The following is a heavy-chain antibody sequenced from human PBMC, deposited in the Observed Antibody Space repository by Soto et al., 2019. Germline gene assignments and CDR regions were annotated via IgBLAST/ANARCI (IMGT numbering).Heavy chain of an antibody. CDR3: ASKRSSGSGYYYYYGMDV. J-gene: IGHJ6*02. Sequence: GASVKVSCKASGGTFSSYAISWVRQAPGQGLEWMGGIIPIFGTANYAQKFQGRVTITADESTSTAYMELSSLRSEDTAVYYCASKRSSGSGYYYYYGMDVWGQGTTVTVS. V-gene: IGHV1-69*13. CDR2: IIPIFGTA. CDR1: GGTFSSYA. D-gene: IGHD3-10*01.